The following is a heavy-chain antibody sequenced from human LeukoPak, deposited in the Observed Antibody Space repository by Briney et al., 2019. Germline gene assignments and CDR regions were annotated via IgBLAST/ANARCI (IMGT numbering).Heavy chain of an antibody. J-gene: IGHJ4*02. V-gene: IGHV3-23*01. CDR1: GFTFSSYA. CDR2: ISGSGGST. D-gene: IGHD4-11*01. Sequence: GGSLRLSCAASGFTFSSYAMSWVRQAPGKGLEWVSAISGSGGSTYYADSVKGRFTISRDNSKNTLYLQMNSLRAEDTAVYYCARRPMRDSSYDFDYWGQGTLVTVSS. CDR3: ARRPMRDSSYDFDY.